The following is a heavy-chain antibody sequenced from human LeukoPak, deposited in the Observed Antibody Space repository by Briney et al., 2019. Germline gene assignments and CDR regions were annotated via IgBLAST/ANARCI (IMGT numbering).Heavy chain of an antibody. D-gene: IGHD3-22*01. CDR2: IIPIFGTA. CDR3: AGHYYYDSSGYYSHY. V-gene: IGHV1-69*05. CDR1: GGAFSSYA. J-gene: IGHJ4*02. Sequence: SVKVSCKASGGAFSSYAISWVRQAPGQGLEWMGGIIPIFGTANYAQKFQGRVTITTDESTSTAYMELSSLRSEDTAVYYCAGHYYYDSSGYYSHYWGQGTLVTVSS.